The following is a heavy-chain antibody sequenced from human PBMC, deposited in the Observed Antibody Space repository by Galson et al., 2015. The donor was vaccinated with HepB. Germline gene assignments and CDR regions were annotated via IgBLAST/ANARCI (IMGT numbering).Heavy chain of an antibody. CDR3: ARDPPGVAAARAGPYYYYGMGV. J-gene: IGHJ6*02. D-gene: IGHD2-2*01. V-gene: IGHV3-66*02. Sequence: SLRLSCAASGFTVSSNNMSWVRQAPGKGLEWVSSISSGGSTYYEDSVKGRFSTSTDNTKNTLHLQMNSLRAEETAVYYCARDPPGVAAARAGPYYYYGMGVWGPGTTVTVSS. CDR1: GFTVSSNN. CDR2: ISSGGST.